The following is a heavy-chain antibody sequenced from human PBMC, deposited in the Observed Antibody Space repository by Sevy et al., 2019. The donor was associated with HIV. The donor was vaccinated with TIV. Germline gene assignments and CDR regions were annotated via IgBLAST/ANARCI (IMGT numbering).Heavy chain of an antibody. J-gene: IGHJ6*02. CDR3: ATTGMVNYYDSSGYPPYYYGMDV. V-gene: IGHV3-53*01. CDR1: GFTVSSNY. CDR2: IYSGGST. Sequence: GGSLRLSCAASGFTVSSNYMSWVRQAPGKGLEWVSVIYSGGSTYYADSVKGRFTISRDNSKNTLYLQMNSLRAEDTAVYYCATTGMVNYYDSSGYPPYYYGMDVLGQWTTVTVSS. D-gene: IGHD3-22*01.